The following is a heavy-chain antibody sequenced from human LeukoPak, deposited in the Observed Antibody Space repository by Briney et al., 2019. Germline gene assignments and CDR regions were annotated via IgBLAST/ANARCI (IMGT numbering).Heavy chain of an antibody. D-gene: IGHD3-3*01. Sequence: GASVKVSCKASGYTFTGYYMHWVRQAPGQGLEWMGWINPNSGGTNYAQKFQGRVTMTRDTSISTAYMELSRLRSDDTAVYYCARDQNYDSAAGYYYYMDVWGKGTTVTVSS. CDR2: INPNSGGT. J-gene: IGHJ6*03. CDR1: GYTFTGYY. V-gene: IGHV1-2*02. CDR3: ARDQNYDSAAGYYYYMDV.